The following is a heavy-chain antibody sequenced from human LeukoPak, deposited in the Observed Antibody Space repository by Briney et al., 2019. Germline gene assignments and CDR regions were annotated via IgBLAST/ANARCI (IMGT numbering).Heavy chain of an antibody. CDR2: INHSGST. V-gene: IGHV4-34*01. CDR3: ARHERSSITMVRGVKPKKWFDP. Sequence: SETLSLTCAVYGGSFSGYYWSWIRQPPGKGLEWIGEINHSGSTNYNPSLKSRVTKSVGTSKNQFSLSLTSVTAADTAVYYCARHERSSITMVRGVKPKKWFDPWGQGTLVTVSS. D-gene: IGHD3-10*01. CDR1: GGSFSGYY. J-gene: IGHJ5*02.